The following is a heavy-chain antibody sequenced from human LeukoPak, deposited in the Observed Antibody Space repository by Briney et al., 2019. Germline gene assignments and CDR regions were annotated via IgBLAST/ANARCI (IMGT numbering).Heavy chain of an antibody. Sequence: GASVKVSCKASGYTFTGYYMHWVRQAPGQGLEWMGWINPNSGGTNYAQKFQGRVTMTRDTSISTAYMELSRLRSDDTAVYYCARDRNRAYCSSTSCYSLSGYYYYYMDVWGKGTTVTISS. J-gene: IGHJ6*03. CDR2: INPNSGGT. CDR1: GYTFTGYY. V-gene: IGHV1-2*02. CDR3: ARDRNRAYCSSTSCYSLSGYYYYYMDV. D-gene: IGHD2-2*02.